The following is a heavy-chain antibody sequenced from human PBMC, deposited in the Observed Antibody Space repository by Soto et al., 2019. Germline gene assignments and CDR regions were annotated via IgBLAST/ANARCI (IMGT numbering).Heavy chain of an antibody. CDR3: ARDEFNVDTLTGFRCYNWFDP. J-gene: IGHJ5*02. CDR2: IIPIFGTA. D-gene: IGHD3-9*01. Sequence: QVQLVQSGAEVKKPGSSVKVSCKASGGTFSSYAISWVRQAPGQGLEWMGGIIPIFGTANDAQKVEGRVTITADESTSTAYMELSSLRSEDTAVYYCARDEFNVDTLTGFRCYNWFDPWGHGTLVNVSS. V-gene: IGHV1-69*01. CDR1: GGTFSSYA.